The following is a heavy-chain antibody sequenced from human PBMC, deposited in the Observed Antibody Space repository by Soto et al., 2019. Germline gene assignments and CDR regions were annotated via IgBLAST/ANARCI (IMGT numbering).Heavy chain of an antibody. CDR1: GFSLSTGGVG. CDR2: IYWDDDK. J-gene: IGHJ6*02. D-gene: IGHD2-21*02. CDR3: AHSRCGGDCLQSYSSHYYYGMDV. Sequence: QITLKESGPSLVKPTQTLTLTCTFSGFSLSTGGVGVGWIRQPTGKAMEWLALIYWDDDKRYTPSLRSRLTVTKDNSKTQVVLTMTNMDPVDTATYYCAHSRCGGDCLQSYSSHYYYGMDVWGQGTTVTVSS. V-gene: IGHV2-5*02.